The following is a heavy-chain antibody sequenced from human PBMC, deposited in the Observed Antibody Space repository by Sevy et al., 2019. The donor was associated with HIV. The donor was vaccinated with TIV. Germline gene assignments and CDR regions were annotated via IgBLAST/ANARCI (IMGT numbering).Heavy chain of an antibody. CDR3: AKDHPSSSWPSPFDY. CDR2: ISGSGGST. V-gene: IGHV3-23*01. Sequence: GGSLRLSCAASGFTFSSYAMSWVRQAPGKGLEWVSAISGSGGSTYYADSVKGRFTISRDNSKNTLYLHMNSLRAEDTAVYYCAKDHPSSSWPSPFDYWGQGTLVTVSS. J-gene: IGHJ4*02. D-gene: IGHD6-13*01. CDR1: GFTFSSYA.